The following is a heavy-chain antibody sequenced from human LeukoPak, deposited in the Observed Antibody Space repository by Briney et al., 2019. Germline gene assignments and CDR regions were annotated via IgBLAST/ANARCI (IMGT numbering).Heavy chain of an antibody. CDR2: IYYSGST. CDR1: GGTFSSYG. CDR3: ARAYSSSWYYFEY. V-gene: IGHV4-59*01. Sequence: SETLSLTCTVSGGTFSSYGWSWIRQPPGKGLEWIGYIYYSGSTNYNPSLKSRVTISVDTSKNQFSLKLSSVTAAGTAVYYCARAYSSSWYYFEYSGQGTLVTVSS. D-gene: IGHD6-13*01. J-gene: IGHJ4*02.